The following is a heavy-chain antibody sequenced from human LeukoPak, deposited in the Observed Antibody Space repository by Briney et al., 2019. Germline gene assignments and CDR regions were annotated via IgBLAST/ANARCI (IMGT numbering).Heavy chain of an antibody. D-gene: IGHD3-10*01. V-gene: IGHV4-4*07. CDR3: ARDHPVSYYGSGSYFDY. Sequence: PSETLSLTCTGSGGSIRSVYWSWIRQPAGKGLEWIGRIYSSGSTDYNPSLKSRVTMSVDTSKNQFSLKLYSVTAADTAIYYCARDHPVSYYGSGSYFDYWGQGILVTVSS. J-gene: IGHJ4*02. CDR2: IYSSGST. CDR1: GGSIRSVY.